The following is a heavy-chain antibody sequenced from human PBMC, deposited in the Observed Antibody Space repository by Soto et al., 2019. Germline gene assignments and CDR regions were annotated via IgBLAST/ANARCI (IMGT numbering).Heavy chain of an antibody. CDR1: GGSINNGDYY. D-gene: IGHD6-6*01. V-gene: IGHV4-30-4*01. J-gene: IGHJ4*02. Sequence: SETLSLTCTVSGGSINNGDYYWSWIRQPPGKGLGWIGYVYYSGTAYYNPSLKSRVRISVDRSKIQFSLELNSVTAADTAVYYCARRGSSSGPFDYWGQGTLVTVSS. CDR3: ARRGSSSGPFDY. CDR2: VYYSGTA.